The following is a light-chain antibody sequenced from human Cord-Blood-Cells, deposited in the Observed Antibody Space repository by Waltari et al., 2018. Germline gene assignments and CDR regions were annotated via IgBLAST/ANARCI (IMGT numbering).Light chain of an antibody. V-gene: IGLV3-1*01. Sequence: SYELTQPPSVSVSPGQTASITCSGDKLGDKYACWYQQKPGQSPVLVSYQDSKRPSGSPGRFSGSNSGNTATLTISGTQAMDEADYYCQAWDSSTVLFGGGTKLTVL. CDR1: KLGDKY. CDR2: QDS. J-gene: IGLJ2*01. CDR3: QAWDSSTVL.